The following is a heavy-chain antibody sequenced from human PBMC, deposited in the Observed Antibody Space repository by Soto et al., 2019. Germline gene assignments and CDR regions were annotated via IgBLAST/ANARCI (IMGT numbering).Heavy chain of an antibody. Sequence: QVQLVQSGAEVKKPGSSVKVSCKASGCTFSSYAISWVRQAPGQGLAWMGGIIPIFDTANYAQRCQGRVTITTDEPSSTVYMELSRLRSEDTALYYCARRGERAFDIWGQGTMVTVS. CDR3: ARRGERAFDI. CDR2: IIPIFDTA. CDR1: GCTFSSYA. J-gene: IGHJ3*02. V-gene: IGHV1-69*05.